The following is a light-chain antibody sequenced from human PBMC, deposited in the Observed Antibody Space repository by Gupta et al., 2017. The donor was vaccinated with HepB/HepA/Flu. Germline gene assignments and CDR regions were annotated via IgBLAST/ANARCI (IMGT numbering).Light chain of an antibody. CDR2: DVS. J-gene: IGKJ1*01. CDR3: QQRNTWPRT. CDR1: QNIRTS. V-gene: IGKV3-11*01. Sequence: EIVLTQSPATLALSRGERVALSCRASQNIRTSLAWYQHKPGQAPRLLIHDVSNRATGVPARFAGSGSGTDFTLAISSLEPEDFAVYYCQQRNTWPRTFGQGTKVEI.